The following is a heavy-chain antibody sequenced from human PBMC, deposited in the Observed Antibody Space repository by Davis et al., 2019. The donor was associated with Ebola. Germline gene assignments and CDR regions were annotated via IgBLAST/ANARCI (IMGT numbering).Heavy chain of an antibody. CDR2: IPYDGKDI. V-gene: IGHV3-30*04. D-gene: IGHD3-16*01. J-gene: IGHJ4*03. Sequence: PGGSLRLSCAASGFIFRTYTMHWVRQAPGKGLEWLAVIPYDGKDISYAESVRGRFTISRDNSRSTLHLQMNNLKAEDTAIYYCVRELYDYVWLAYLDRWGQGTLVTVSS. CDR1: GFIFRTYT. CDR3: VRELYDYVWLAYLDR.